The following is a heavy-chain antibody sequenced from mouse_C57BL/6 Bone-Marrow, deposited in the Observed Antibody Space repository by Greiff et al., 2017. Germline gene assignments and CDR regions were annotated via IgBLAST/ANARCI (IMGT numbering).Heavy chain of an antibody. CDR2: IYPGGGYT. CDR1: GYTFTNYW. Sequence: VQLKQSGAELVRPGTSVKMSCKASGYTFTNYWIGWAKQRPGHGLEWIGDIYPGGGYTNYDAKFKGKATLTADKSSSTAYMQISSLTSEDSAIYYGTRSKYYALDYWGQGTSVTVAS. CDR3: TRSKYYALDY. V-gene: IGHV1-63*01. J-gene: IGHJ4*01.